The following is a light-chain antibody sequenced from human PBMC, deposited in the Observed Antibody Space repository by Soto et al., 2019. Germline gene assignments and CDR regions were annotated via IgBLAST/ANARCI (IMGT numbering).Light chain of an antibody. Sequence: ALTQPASVSGSPGQSITISCTGTSGDIGSYNRVSWYQQHPGKAPKLIIYEVTDRPSGVSNRFSGSKSGNTASLTISGLQAEDEAEYYCSSYTNINTRACVFGTGTKGTVL. CDR3: SSYTNINTRACV. V-gene: IGLV2-14*01. J-gene: IGLJ1*01. CDR1: SGDIGSYNR. CDR2: EVT.